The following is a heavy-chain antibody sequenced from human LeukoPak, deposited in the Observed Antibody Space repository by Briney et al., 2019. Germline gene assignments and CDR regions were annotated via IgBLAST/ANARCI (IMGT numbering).Heavy chain of an antibody. J-gene: IGHJ4*02. CDR3: ARGYGYYFDY. Sequence: SQTLSLTCAISGDSVSSNSAAWNWLRQSPSRGLEWLGRTYYRSKWCNDYAVSVKSRITINPDTSENHFSLQLNSVTPEDTAVYYCARGYGYYFDYWGQGTLVTVSS. CDR2: TYYRSKWCN. CDR1: GDSVSSNSAA. D-gene: IGHD5-18*01. V-gene: IGHV6-1*01.